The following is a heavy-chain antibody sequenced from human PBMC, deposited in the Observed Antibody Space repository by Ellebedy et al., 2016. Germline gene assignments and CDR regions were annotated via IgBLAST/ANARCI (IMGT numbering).Heavy chain of an antibody. CDR2: ISYDGTNK. Sequence: GESLKISCAASGFTFSNYALHWVRQAPGKGLEWVAVISYDGTNKLYPDSVKGRFTISRDNSKNTLYLQMNSLRPEDTAVYYCAKERSRSSRGAFDYWGQGTLVTVSS. CDR1: GFTFSNYA. V-gene: IGHV3-30*04. J-gene: IGHJ4*02. D-gene: IGHD6-6*01. CDR3: AKERSRSSRGAFDY.